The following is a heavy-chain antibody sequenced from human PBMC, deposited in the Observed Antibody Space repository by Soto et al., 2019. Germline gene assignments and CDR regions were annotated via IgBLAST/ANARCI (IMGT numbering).Heavy chain of an antibody. V-gene: IGHV1-69*12. Sequence: QVQLLQSGAEVKKPASSVKVSCTASGGTFSSYAISWVRQAPGQGLEWMGGVIPIFGTANYAQKFQGRVTITADESTSTAYMELSSLRSEDTAVYYCARGHYYYYGMDVWGQVTKVTVSS. CDR1: GGTFSSYA. J-gene: IGHJ6*02. CDR2: VIPIFGTA. CDR3: ARGHYYYYGMDV.